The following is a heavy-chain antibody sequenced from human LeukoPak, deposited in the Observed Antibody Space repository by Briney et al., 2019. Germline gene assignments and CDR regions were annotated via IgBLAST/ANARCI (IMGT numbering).Heavy chain of an antibody. V-gene: IGHV4-30-4*01. CDR3: AYDAAGHWHAGGD. D-gene: IGHD1-1*01. CDR2: IYYSGST. Sequence: SQTLSLTCTVSGGSISSGDYYWSWIRQPPGKGLEWIGYIYYSGSTYYNPSLKSRVTISVDTSKNQFSLKLSSVTAADTAVYYCAYDAAGHWHAGGDWGRGTLVTVSS. J-gene: IGHJ4*02. CDR1: GGSISSGDYY.